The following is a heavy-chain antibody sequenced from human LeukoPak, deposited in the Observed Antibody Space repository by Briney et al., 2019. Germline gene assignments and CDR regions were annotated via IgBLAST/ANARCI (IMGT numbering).Heavy chain of an antibody. D-gene: IGHD2-2*01. V-gene: IGHV1-69*05. CDR3: ASLSNAQYAFDI. CDR2: IIPIFGTA. CDR1: GGTFSSYA. Sequence: SVKVSCKASGGTFSSYAISWLQQAPGQGLEWMGRIIPIFGTANYAQKFQGRVTITTDESTSTAYMELSSLRSEDTAVYYCASLSNAQYAFDIWGQGTMVTVSS. J-gene: IGHJ3*02.